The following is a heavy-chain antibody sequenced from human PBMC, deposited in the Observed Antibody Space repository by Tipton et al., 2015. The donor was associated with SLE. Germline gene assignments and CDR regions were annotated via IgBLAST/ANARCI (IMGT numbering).Heavy chain of an antibody. CDR1: GGSIRSHH. CDR2: IYYSGST. V-gene: IGHV4-59*11. D-gene: IGHD5-18*01. J-gene: IGHJ3*02. Sequence: TLSLTCTVSGGSIRSHHWSWIRQPPGKGLEWIGYIYYSGSTNYNPYLKSRVTISVDTSKNQFSLKLSSVTAADTAVYYCARPNGYDAFDIWGQGTLVTVSS. CDR3: ARPNGYDAFDI.